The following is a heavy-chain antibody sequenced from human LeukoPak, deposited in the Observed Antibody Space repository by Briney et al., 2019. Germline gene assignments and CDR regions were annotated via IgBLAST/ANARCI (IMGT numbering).Heavy chain of an antibody. CDR3: ARLCDYVWGNYRPRAGMDP. CDR1: GYSISSGYY. J-gene: IGHJ5*02. CDR2: IYHNDTT. D-gene: IGHD3-16*02. V-gene: IGHV4-38-2*02. Sequence: SETLSLTCTVSGYSISSGYYWGWIRQPPGKGLEWIGEIYHNDTTNYNPSLKSRVTISIDKSKNQFSLKVTSVTAADTAVYFCARLCDYVWGNYRPRAGMDPWGQGALVTVSS.